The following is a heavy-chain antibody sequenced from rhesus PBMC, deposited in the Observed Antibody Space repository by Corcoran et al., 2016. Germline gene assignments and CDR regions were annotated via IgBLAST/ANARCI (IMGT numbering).Heavy chain of an antibody. D-gene: IGHD6-25*01. V-gene: IGHV4-65*02. J-gene: IGHJ4*01. Sequence: QVQLQESGPGLVKPSETLSLTCAVSGGSISRSNWWSWSRQPPGKGLEWIGGIVSNSESTNYNPSLKSRVTISKDTSKNQFSLKLSSVTAADTAVYYCARRHSGSWNSLHFDYWGQGVLVTVSS. CDR2: IVSNSEST. CDR3: ARRHSGSWNSLHFDY. CDR1: GGSISRSNW.